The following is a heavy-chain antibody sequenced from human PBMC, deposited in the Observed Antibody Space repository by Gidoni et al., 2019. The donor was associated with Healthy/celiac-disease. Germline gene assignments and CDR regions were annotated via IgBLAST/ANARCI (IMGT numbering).Heavy chain of an antibody. Sequence: QLQLQESGSGLVKPSQTLSLTCAVSGGSISSGGYSWSWIRQPPGKGLEWIGYIYHSGSTYYNPSLKSRVTISVDRSKNQFSLKLSSVTAADTAVYYCAREGADYYDSSGFDYWGQGTLVTVSS. J-gene: IGHJ4*02. D-gene: IGHD3-22*01. CDR2: IYHSGST. V-gene: IGHV4-30-2*01. CDR3: AREGADYYDSSGFDY. CDR1: GGSISSGGYS.